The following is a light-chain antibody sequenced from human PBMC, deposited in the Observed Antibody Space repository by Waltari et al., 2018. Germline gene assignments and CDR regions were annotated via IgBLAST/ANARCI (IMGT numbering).Light chain of an antibody. Sequence: DIQMTQSPSSLSASVGDRVTITCRASQSIATRLNWYQRKPGKAPKVLIYDASTLQSGVPSRFSGSASGTDFTLTISSLQPEDSASYFCQQSSRLPYTFGQGTKLEMK. CDR1: QSIATR. V-gene: IGKV1-39*01. J-gene: IGKJ2*01. CDR3: QQSSRLPYT. CDR2: DAS.